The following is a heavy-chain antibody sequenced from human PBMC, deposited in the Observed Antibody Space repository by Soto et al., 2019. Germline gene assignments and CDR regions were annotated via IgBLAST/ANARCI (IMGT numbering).Heavy chain of an antibody. J-gene: IGHJ5*02. CDR2: FYFSGST. D-gene: IGHD3-9*01. CDR3: ARLPTGYTNWFDP. Sequence: SETLSLTCTVSGDSISSSGYYWGWIRQTPGKGLEWIGSFYFSGSTHYNPSLKSRVTISVDTSKNHFSLKLTSVTAADTAVYYCARLPTGYTNWFDPSGQATLVTVSS. CDR1: GDSISSSGYY. V-gene: IGHV4-39*02.